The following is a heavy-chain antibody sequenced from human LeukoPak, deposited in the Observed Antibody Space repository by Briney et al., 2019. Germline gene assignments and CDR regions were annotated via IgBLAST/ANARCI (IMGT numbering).Heavy chain of an antibody. CDR1: GYTFTSYG. V-gene: IGHV1-18*01. CDR3: ARGQGTYDFWSGSSRAYYYYMDV. J-gene: IGHJ6*03. CDR2: ISAYNGNT. Sequence: ASVKVSCKASGYTFTSYGISWVRQAPGQGLEWMGWISAYNGNTSYAQKLQGRVTMTTDTSTSTAYMELRSLRSDDTAVYYCARGQGTYDFWSGSSRAYYYYMDVWGKGTTVTVSS. D-gene: IGHD3-3*01.